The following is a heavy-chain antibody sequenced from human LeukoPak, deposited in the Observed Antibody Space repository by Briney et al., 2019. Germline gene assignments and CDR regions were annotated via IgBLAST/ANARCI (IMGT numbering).Heavy chain of an antibody. CDR3: AKESLLRHFDLDH. D-gene: IGHD3-9*01. V-gene: IGHV3-23*01. CDR2: ISNIP. J-gene: IGHJ4*02. CDR1: GFTFSSIP. Sequence: PGGSLRLSCAASGFTFSSIPMSWVRQAPGKGLEWVSSISNIPYYADSVKGRFTISRDISKNTLYLQMNSLRAEDTAVYYCAKESLLRHFDLDHWGQGTPVTDSS.